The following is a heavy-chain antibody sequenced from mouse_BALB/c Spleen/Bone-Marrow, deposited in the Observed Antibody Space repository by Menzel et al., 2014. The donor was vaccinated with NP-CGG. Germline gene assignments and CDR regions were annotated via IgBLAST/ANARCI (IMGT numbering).Heavy chain of an antibody. CDR3: ARSGGNYVSFAY. V-gene: IGHV1-69*02. J-gene: IGHJ3*01. D-gene: IGHD2-1*01. CDR1: GYTFTSYW. Sequence: QVQLKQSGAEPVKPGAPVKLSCKASGYTFTSYWMNWVKQRPGRGLEWIGRIDPSDSETHYNQKFKDKATLTVDKSSSTAYIQLSSLTSEDSAVYYCARSGGNYVSFAYWGQGTLVTVSA. CDR2: IDPSDSET.